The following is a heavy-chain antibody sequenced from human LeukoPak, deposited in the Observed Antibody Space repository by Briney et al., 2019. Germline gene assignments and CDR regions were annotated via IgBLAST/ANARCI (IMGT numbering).Heavy chain of an antibody. D-gene: IGHD5-24*01. Sequence: SETLSLTCAVYGGSFSGYYWSWIRQPPGKGLEWIGEINHSGSTNYNPSLKSRVTISVDTSKNQFSLKLSSVTAADTAVYYCARTKMATRLGDFDIWGQGTMVTVSS. CDR1: GGSFSGYY. V-gene: IGHV4-34*01. CDR3: ARTKMATRLGDFDI. CDR2: INHSGST. J-gene: IGHJ3*02.